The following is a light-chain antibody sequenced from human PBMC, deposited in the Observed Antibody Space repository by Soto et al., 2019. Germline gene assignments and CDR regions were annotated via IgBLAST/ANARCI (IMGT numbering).Light chain of an antibody. CDR2: EGS. V-gene: IGLV2-23*01. CDR1: SSDVGSYDL. J-gene: IGLJ1*01. Sequence: QSALTQPASVSGSPGQSITISCTGTSSDVGSYDLVSWYQHHPGKAPKLMIYEGSKRPSGVSNRFSGSKSGNTASLTISGLQAEDEADYYCSSYAGSSYVFGTGTKLTVL. CDR3: SSYAGSSYV.